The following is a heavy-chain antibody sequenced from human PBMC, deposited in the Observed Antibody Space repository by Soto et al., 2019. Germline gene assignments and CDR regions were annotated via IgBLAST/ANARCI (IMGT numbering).Heavy chain of an antibody. D-gene: IGHD2-15*01. Sequence: ASVKVSCKASGYTFTSYAMHWVRQAPGQRLEWMGWINAGNGNTKYSQKFQGRVTITRDTSASTAYMELSSLRSEDTAVYHCEIENCSGGSCLLLDYWGQGTLVTVSS. CDR1: GYTFTSYA. CDR2: INAGNGNT. CDR3: EIENCSGGSCLLLDY. V-gene: IGHV1-3*01. J-gene: IGHJ4*02.